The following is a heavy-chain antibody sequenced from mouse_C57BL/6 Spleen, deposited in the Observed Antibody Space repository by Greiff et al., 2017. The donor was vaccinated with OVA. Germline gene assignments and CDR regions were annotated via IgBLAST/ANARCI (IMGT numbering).Heavy chain of an antibody. CDR3: AMDSSGYGY. D-gene: IGHD3-2*02. V-gene: IGHV1-82*01. CDR2: IYPGDGDT. J-gene: IGHJ2*01. Sequence: QVQLQQSGPELVKPGASVKISCKASGYAFSSSWMNWVKQRPGKGLEWIGRIYPGDGDTNYNGKFKGKATLTEDKSSSTAYMQLSSLTSEDAAVYFCAMDSSGYGYWGQGTTLTVSS. CDR1: GYAFSSSW.